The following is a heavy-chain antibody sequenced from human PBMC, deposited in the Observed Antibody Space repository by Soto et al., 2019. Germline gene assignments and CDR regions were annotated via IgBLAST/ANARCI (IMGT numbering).Heavy chain of an antibody. Sequence: PSETLSLTCTVSGGSISSYYWSWIRQPPGKGLQYIGYIYYSESTNYNPSLKSRVTMSVDTSRNQFSLKVSSVTAADTAVYYCARAYGGYADYWGQGALVTVSS. CDR2: IYYSEST. CDR3: ARAYGGYADY. D-gene: IGHD5-12*01. CDR1: GGSISSYY. J-gene: IGHJ4*02. V-gene: IGHV4-59*01.